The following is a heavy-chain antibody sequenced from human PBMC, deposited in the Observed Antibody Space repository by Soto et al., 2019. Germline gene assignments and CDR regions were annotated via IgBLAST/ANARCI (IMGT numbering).Heavy chain of an antibody. CDR2: IYSGGST. J-gene: IGHJ4*02. D-gene: IGHD6-13*01. V-gene: IGHV3-66*01. CDR1: GFTVSSNY. CDR3: ARDFEVAAADY. Sequence: GGSLRLSCAASGFTVSSNYMSWVRQAPGKGLEWVSVIYSGGSTYYADSVKGRFTISRDNSKNTLYLQMNSLRADDTAVYYCARDFEVAAADYWGQGTLVTVSS.